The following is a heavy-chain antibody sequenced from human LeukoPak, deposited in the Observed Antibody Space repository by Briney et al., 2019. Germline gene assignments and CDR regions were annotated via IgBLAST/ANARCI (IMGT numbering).Heavy chain of an antibody. CDR3: ARDVSYCSSTSCYGYGFDY. CDR2: INPSGGST. D-gene: IGHD2-2*01. Sequence: ASVKVSCKASGYTFTSYYMHWVRQAPGQGLEWMGIINPSGGSTSYAQKFQGRVTMTRDTSTSTVYMELSSLRSEDTAVYYCARDVSYCSSTSCYGYGFDYWGQETLVTVSS. J-gene: IGHJ4*02. V-gene: IGHV1-46*01. CDR1: GYTFTSYY.